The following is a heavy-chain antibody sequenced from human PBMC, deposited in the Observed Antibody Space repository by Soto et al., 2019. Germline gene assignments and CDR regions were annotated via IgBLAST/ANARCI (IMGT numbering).Heavy chain of an antibody. CDR1: GGSISSGGYS. V-gene: IGHV4-30-2*03. CDR2: IYHSGST. CDR3: ARNERITIFGVGNYYYYYGMDV. J-gene: IGHJ6*02. Sequence: TPALTCAVSGGSISSGGYSWGWIRQPPGKGLEWIGYIYHSGSTYYNPSLKSRVTISVDTSKNQLSLKLSSVTAADTAVYYCARNERITIFGVGNYYYYYGMDVWGQGTTVSV. D-gene: IGHD3-3*01.